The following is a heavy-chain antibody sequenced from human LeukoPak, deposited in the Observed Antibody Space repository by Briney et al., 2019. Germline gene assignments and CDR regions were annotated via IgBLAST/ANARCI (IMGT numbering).Heavy chain of an antibody. J-gene: IGHJ4*02. V-gene: IGHV3-53*01. D-gene: IGHD2-2*01. CDR1: GYRFSDHG. Sequence: GGSLRLSCTASGYRFSDHGIHWVRQAPGKGLECVSVIYNGGATYYADSVKGRFTISRDNSKNTLYLQMNGLRAEDTAVYFCAREFGSGTFDWGQGTLVTVSS. CDR3: AREFGSGTFD. CDR2: IYNGGAT.